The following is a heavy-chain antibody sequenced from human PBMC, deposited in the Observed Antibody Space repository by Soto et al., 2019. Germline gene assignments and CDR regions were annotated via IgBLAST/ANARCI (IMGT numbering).Heavy chain of an antibody. Sequence: LETLSLTCTVSGGSINNYYWSWIRQPPGKGLEWIGYIYNSGSTNYNPSLKSRVTISVDTSKNQFSLKLNSVTAADTAVYYCVRAGSYYAYFDYWGQGTLVTVSS. V-gene: IGHV4-59*01. CDR1: GGSINNYY. D-gene: IGHD1-26*01. CDR2: IYNSGST. CDR3: VRAGSYYAYFDY. J-gene: IGHJ4*02.